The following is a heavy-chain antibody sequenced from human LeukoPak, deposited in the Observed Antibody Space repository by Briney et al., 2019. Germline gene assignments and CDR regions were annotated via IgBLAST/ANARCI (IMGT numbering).Heavy chain of an antibody. D-gene: IGHD4-17*01. CDR3: AAMTTVTTGFDY. Sequence: GGSLRLSCAASGFTFSSYAMSWVRQASGKGLEWVSAISGSGGSTYYADSVKGRFTISRDNSKNTLYLQMNSLRAEDTAVYYCAAMTTVTTGFDYWGQGTLVTVSS. V-gene: IGHV3-23*01. J-gene: IGHJ4*02. CDR1: GFTFSSYA. CDR2: ISGSGGST.